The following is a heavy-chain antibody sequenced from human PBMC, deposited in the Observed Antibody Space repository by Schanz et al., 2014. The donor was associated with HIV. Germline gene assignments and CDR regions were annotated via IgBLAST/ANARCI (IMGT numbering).Heavy chain of an antibody. V-gene: IGHV1-2*02. D-gene: IGHD1-26*01. Sequence: QVQLVQSGAEVKSPGASVKVSCRASGYSFTDHYIHWVRQAPGQGLEWMGWINPNSGASKFVQKFQVRVAMTRDTSMSTAFMEMTRLRSDDTAVYFCARDPTGRPTSTMDVWGQGTTVTVS. CDR3: ARDPTGRPTSTMDV. CDR1: GYSFTDHY. CDR2: INPNSGAS. J-gene: IGHJ6*02.